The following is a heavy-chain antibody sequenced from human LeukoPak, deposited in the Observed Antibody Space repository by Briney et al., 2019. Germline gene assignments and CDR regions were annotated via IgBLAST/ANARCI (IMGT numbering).Heavy chain of an antibody. J-gene: IGHJ6*03. CDR2: ICTSGST. CDR3: ARDGDYGYYYYYMDV. Sequence: PSETLSLTCTVSGGSISSYYWSWIRQPAGKGLEWIGRICTSGSTNYNPSLKSRVTMSVDTSKNQFSLKLSSVTAADTAVYYCARDGDYGYYYYYMDVWGKGTTVTVSS. D-gene: IGHD4-17*01. V-gene: IGHV4-4*07. CDR1: GGSISSYY.